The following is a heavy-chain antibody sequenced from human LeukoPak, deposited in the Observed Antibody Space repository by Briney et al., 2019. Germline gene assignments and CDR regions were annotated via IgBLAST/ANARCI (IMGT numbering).Heavy chain of an antibody. V-gene: IGHV3-23*01. Sequence: GGTLRLSCAASGFTFSSYGMSWVRQAPGKGLEWVSAISGSGGSTYYADSVKGRFTISRDNSKNTLYLQMNSLRAEDTAVYYCAKGPPRSIAVAGQVDYWGQGTLVTVSS. J-gene: IGHJ4*02. CDR1: GFTFSSYG. CDR3: AKGPPRSIAVAGQVDY. D-gene: IGHD6-19*01. CDR2: ISGSGGST.